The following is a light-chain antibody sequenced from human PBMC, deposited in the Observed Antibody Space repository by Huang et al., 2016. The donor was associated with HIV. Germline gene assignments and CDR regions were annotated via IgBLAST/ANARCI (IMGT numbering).Light chain of an antibody. V-gene: IGKV3-11*01. CDR2: DAS. CDR1: QSVNSY. CDR3: QQRSNWYT. Sequence: EIVLTQSPATLSLSPGERATLSCRASQSVNSYLAWYQQKPGQAPRLLIYDASNRATGIPARFSGSGSRTDFTLTISSLEPEDFAVYYCQQRSNWYTFGQGTKLEIK. J-gene: IGKJ2*01.